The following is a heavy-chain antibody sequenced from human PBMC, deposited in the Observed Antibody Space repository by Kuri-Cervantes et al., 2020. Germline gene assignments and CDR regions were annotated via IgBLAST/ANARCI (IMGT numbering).Heavy chain of an antibody. CDR3: AKSLGGGWYDF. CDR1: GFTFSLYA. J-gene: IGHJ4*02. CDR2: VSGGVANT. D-gene: IGHD6-19*01. V-gene: IGHV3-23*01. Sequence: GESLKISCATSGFTFSLYAMSWVRQPPGKGLEWVSTVSGGVANTNYADSVKGRFTISRDNSKNTLYLQMDSLGADDTAVYYCAKSLGGGWYDFWGQGTLVTVSS.